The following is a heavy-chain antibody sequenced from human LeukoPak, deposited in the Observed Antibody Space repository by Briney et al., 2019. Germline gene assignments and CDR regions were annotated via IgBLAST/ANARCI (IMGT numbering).Heavy chain of an antibody. J-gene: IGHJ4*02. CDR2: ISGSGGST. D-gene: IGHD2-21*02. CDR3: AKGAYCGGDCYEYYFDY. V-gene: IGHV3-23*01. CDR1: GFTFSSYA. Sequence: GGSLRLSCAASGFTFSSYAMSWVRQAPGKGLEWVSAISGSGGSTYYADSVKGRFTISRDNSKNTLYLQMNSLRAEDTAVYYCAKGAYCGGDCYEYYFDYWGRGTLVTVSS.